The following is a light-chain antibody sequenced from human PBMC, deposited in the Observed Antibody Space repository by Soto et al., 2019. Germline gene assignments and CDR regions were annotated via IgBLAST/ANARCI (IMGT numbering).Light chain of an antibody. V-gene: IGKV3-15*01. CDR1: QSINAH. CDR3: QQYNTWLWT. J-gene: IGKJ1*01. CDR2: GAS. Sequence: EVVMTQSPATLSVSPGERVTLSCRASQSINAHLAWYQQKPGQAPRLLIHGASTRATGIPARFSGSGFGTAFIXXIXRXRSEDFAVYYCQQYNTWLWTFGQGTKVEIQ.